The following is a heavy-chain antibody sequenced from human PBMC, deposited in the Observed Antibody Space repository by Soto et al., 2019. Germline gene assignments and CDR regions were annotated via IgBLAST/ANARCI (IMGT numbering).Heavy chain of an antibody. D-gene: IGHD3-3*01. Sequence: GASVKVSCKASGYTFTGYYMHWVRQAPGQGLEWMGWINPNSGGTNYAQKFQGWVTMTRDTSISTAYMELSRLRSDDTAVYYCARETDYDFWSKRGAWLDPWGQGTLVTVSS. CDR3: ARETDYDFWSKRGAWLDP. V-gene: IGHV1-2*04. CDR1: GYTFTGYY. J-gene: IGHJ5*02. CDR2: INPNSGGT.